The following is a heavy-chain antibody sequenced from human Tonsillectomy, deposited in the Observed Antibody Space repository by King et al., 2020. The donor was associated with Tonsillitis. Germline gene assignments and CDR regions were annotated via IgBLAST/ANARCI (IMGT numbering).Heavy chain of an antibody. J-gene: IGHJ6*03. CDR3: NTEGLWVPPYYYYMDV. CDR2: IKSKTDGGTT. CDR1: GFTFSNAW. Sequence: VQLVESGGVLVKPGGSLRLSCAASGFTFSNAWMNWVRQAPGKGLEWVGRIKSKTDGGTTDYAAPVKGRFTISRDDSKNTLYLQMNSLKTEDTAVYYCNTEGLWVPPYYYYMDVWGKGTTVTVSS. V-gene: IGHV3-15*07. D-gene: IGHD5-18*01.